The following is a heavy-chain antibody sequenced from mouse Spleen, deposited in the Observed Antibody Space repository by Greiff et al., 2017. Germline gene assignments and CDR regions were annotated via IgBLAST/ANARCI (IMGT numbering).Heavy chain of an antibody. CDR2: IRTKANGYTT. CDR3: ARYGNYVFDY. CDR1: GFTFTDYY. Sequence: EVMLVESGGGLVQPGGSLSLSCAASGFTFTDYYMSWVRQPPGKALEWLGFIRTKANGYTTEYSASVKGRFTISRDNSQSILYLQMNALRAEDSATYYCARYGNYVFDYWGQGTTLTVSS. D-gene: IGHD2-1*01. V-gene: IGHV7-3*01. J-gene: IGHJ2*01.